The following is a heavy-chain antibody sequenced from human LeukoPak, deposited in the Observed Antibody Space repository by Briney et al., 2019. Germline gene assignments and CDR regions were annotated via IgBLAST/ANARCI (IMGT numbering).Heavy chain of an antibody. CDR2: IVVGSGNT. CDR1: GFTFTSSA. CDR3: AAARYYDILTGYYTPGLDY. D-gene: IGHD3-9*01. J-gene: IGHJ4*02. V-gene: IGHV1-58*01. Sequence: SVKVSCKASGFTFTSSAVQWVRQARGQRLEWIGWIVVGSGNTNYAQKFQERVAITRDMSTSTAYTEPSSLRSEDTAVYYCAAARYYDILTGYYTPGLDYWGQGTLVTVSS.